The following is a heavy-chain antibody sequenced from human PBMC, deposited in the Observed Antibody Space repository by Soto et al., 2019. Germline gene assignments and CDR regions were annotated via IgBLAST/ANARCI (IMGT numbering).Heavy chain of an antibody. J-gene: IGHJ4*02. D-gene: IGHD1-26*01. CDR2: ISYDGSNK. Sequence: GGSLRLSCAASGFTFSSYGMHWVRQAPGKGLEWVAVISYDGSNKYYADSAKGRFTISRDNSKNTLYLQMNSLRAEDTAVYYCAKDGGSGSYYRSYDYWGQGTLVTVSS. CDR3: AKDGGSGSYYRSYDY. V-gene: IGHV3-30*18. CDR1: GFTFSSYG.